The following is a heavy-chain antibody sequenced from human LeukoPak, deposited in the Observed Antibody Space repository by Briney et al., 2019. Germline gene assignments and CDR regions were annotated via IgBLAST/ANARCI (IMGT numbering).Heavy chain of an antibody. CDR2: TRNEANIYTT. D-gene: IGHD1-26*01. J-gene: IGHJ3*02. CDR1: GFIFSDHY. CDR3: ASPVGATTVRAFDI. V-gene: IGHV3-72*01. Sequence: GGSLRLSCAASGFIFSDHYMGWVRQAPGKGLEWVGRTRNEANIYTTKYAASVKGRFTISRDDSKNSLYLQMNSLKTEDTAVYYCASPVGATTVRAFDIWGQGTMVTVSS.